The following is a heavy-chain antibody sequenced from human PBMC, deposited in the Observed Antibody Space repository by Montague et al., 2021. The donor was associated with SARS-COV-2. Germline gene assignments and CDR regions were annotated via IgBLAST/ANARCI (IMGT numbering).Heavy chain of an antibody. CDR2: IYYSGST. V-gene: IGHV4-59*01. D-gene: IGHD3-9*01. CDR3: ARDSRTDFDWLFPDSGSYYYYMDV. CDR1: GGSISSYY. Sequence: SETRSLTYTVSGGSISSYYWSWIRQPPGKGLEWIGYIYYSGSTNYNPSLKSRVTISVDTSKNQFSLKLSSVTAADTAVYYCARDSRTDFDWLFPDSGSYYYYMDVWGKGTTVTVSS. J-gene: IGHJ6*03.